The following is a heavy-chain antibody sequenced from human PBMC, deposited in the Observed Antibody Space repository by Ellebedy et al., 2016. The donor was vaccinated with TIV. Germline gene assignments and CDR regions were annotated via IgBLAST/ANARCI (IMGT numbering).Heavy chain of an antibody. CDR1: GFTVSSNY. J-gene: IGHJ4*02. D-gene: IGHD4-23*01. Sequence: PGGSLRLSCAASGFTVSSNYMNWVRQAPGKGLEWVSVIYSGTDGGDTYYADSVKGRFTISRDNSKNTLYLQMNNLRAEDTAVYYCARDAADSGGKLDYWGQGALVTVSS. CDR2: IYSGTDGGDT. V-gene: IGHV3-53*01. CDR3: ARDAADSGGKLDY.